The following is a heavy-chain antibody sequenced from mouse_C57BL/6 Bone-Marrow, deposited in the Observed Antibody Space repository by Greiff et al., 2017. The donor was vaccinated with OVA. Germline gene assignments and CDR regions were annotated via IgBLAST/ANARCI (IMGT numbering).Heavy chain of an antibody. CDR3: ARPYYGYALAMDY. CDR1: GFTFSSYT. J-gene: IGHJ4*01. D-gene: IGHD2-9*01. Sequence: DVKLQESGGGLVKPGGSLKLSCAASGFTFSSYTMSWVRQTPEKRLEWVATISGGGGNTYYPDSVKGRFTISRDNAKNTLYLQMSSLRSEDTSLYYCARPYYGYALAMDYWGQGTSVTVSS. CDR2: ISGGGGNT. V-gene: IGHV5-9*01.